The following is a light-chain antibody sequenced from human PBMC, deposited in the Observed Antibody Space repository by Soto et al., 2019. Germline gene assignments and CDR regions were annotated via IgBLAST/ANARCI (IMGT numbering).Light chain of an antibody. V-gene: IGKV1-39*01. CDR1: QNINFY. Sequence: DIQMTQSPSSLSASVGDRVTITCRASQNINFYLNWFQQKPGKAPKVLIYAASSLQVGVPSRFSGSGSGTDFTLTISSPQPEDFATYFCQQSYNTPTFGGGTKVEI. J-gene: IGKJ4*01. CDR3: QQSYNTPT. CDR2: AAS.